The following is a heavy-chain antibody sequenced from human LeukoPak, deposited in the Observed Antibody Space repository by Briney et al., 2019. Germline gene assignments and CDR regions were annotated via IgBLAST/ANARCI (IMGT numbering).Heavy chain of an antibody. J-gene: IGHJ3*02. Sequence: GGSLRLSCVASGFTFDDYAMHWVRQAPGRGLEWVCLTNWDGTNTLCAGSVKGRFTISRDNSKNTLYLQMNSLRAEDTAVYYCARGPLWFGELWGAFDIWGQGTMVTVSS. CDR2: TNWDGTNT. CDR1: GFTFDDYA. D-gene: IGHD3-10*01. CDR3: ARGPLWFGELWGAFDI. V-gene: IGHV3-43D*03.